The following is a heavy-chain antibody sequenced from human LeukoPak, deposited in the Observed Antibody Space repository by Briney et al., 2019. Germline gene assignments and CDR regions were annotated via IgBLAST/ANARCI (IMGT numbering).Heavy chain of an antibody. CDR1: GFTFSSYA. CDR2: ISGSGGST. J-gene: IGHJ4*02. CDR3: AKDPYDTPYYFDY. D-gene: IGHD3-9*01. Sequence: PGGSLRLSCAASGFTFSSYAMSWVRQAPGKGLERVSAISGSGGSTYYADSVKGRFTISRDNSKNTLYLQMNSLRAEDTAVYYCAKDPYDTPYYFDYWGQGTLVTVSS. V-gene: IGHV3-23*01.